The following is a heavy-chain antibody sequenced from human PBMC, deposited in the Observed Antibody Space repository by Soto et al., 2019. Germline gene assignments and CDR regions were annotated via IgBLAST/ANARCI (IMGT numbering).Heavy chain of an antibody. CDR1: GYTFTSYA. CDR2: INAGNGNT. V-gene: IGHV1-3*01. J-gene: IGHJ6*02. Sequence: ASVKVSCKASGYTFTSYAMHWVRQAPGQRLEWMGWINAGNGNTKYSQKFQGRVTITRDTSASTAYMELSSLRSEDTAVYYCARFYEEITIFGVDPIYYYYGMDVWGQGTTVTVSS. CDR3: ARFYEEITIFGVDPIYYYYGMDV. D-gene: IGHD3-3*01.